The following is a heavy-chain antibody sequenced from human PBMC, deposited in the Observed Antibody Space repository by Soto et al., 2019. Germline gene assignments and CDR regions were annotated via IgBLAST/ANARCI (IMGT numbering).Heavy chain of an antibody. CDR3: AKGLRFLEWLLPPTYYYGMDV. D-gene: IGHD3-3*01. Sequence: SGGSLRLSCAASGFTFDDYAMHWVRQAPGKGLEWVSGISWNSGSIGYADSVKGRFTISRDNAKNSLYLQMNSLRAEDTALYYYAKGLRFLEWLLPPTYYYGMDVWGQGTTVTVSS. CDR1: GFTFDDYA. CDR2: ISWNSGSI. V-gene: IGHV3-9*01. J-gene: IGHJ6*02.